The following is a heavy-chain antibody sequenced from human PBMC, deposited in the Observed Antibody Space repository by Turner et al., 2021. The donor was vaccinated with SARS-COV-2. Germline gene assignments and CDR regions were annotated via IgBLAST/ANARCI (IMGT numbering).Heavy chain of an antibody. CDR2: IYSGGST. Sequence: EVQLVETGGGLIQPGGRLRPSCAASGFVVSSNSMNWVRQAPGKGLEWISVIYSGGSTYYADSVKGRFTISRDSSKNTLYLQMNSLRAEDTAVYYCARPFGTAVVPPSWGQGTTVTVSS. D-gene: IGHD2-2*01. CDR1: GFVVSSNS. V-gene: IGHV3-53*02. J-gene: IGHJ6*02. CDR3: ARPFGTAVVPPS.